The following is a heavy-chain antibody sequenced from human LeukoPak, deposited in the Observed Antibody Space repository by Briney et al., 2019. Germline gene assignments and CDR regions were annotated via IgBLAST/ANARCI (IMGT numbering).Heavy chain of an antibody. D-gene: IGHD4-23*01. CDR3: ARSNGGKGSWS. J-gene: IGHJ4*02. CDR1: GGSISSGSYY. Sequence: SETLSLTCTVSGGSISSGSYYWSWIRQPAGKGLEWIGRIYTSGSTNYNPSLNSRVTISVDTSKNQFSLKLSSVTAADTAVYFCARSNGGKGSWSWGQGTLVTVSS. CDR2: IYTSGST. V-gene: IGHV4-61*02.